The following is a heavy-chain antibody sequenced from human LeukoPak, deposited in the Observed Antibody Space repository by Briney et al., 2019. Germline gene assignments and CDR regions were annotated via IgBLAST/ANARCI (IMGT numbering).Heavy chain of an antibody. D-gene: IGHD4-17*01. V-gene: IGHV1-46*01. CDR1: GYTFTSYY. CDR3: ARDSLYGVVDY. CDR2: INPSGGST. Sequence: ASVNVSCKTSGYTFTSYYIHWVRQAPGQGLEWMGIINPSGGSTSYAQKFQGRVTMTRDTSTSTVYMYLSSLRSEDTAVYYCARDSLYGVVDYWGQGTLVTVSS. J-gene: IGHJ4*02.